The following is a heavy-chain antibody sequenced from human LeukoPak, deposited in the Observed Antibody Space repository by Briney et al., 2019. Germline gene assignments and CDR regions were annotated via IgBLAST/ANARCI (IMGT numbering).Heavy chain of an antibody. CDR1: GFTFSNYA. CDR2: ISSGGTYE. V-gene: IGHV3-30*01. CDR3: ARDSTYYYDSGSSGPHYFDN. J-gene: IGHJ4*02. D-gene: IGHD3-10*01. Sequence: GGSLRLSCAASGFTFSNYAMHWVRQAPGKGLEWVSLISSGGTYEYYADSVKGRFTISRDNSKNTLYLQLNSLSAEDRAVYYCARDSTYYYDSGSSGPHYFDNWGQGTLVTVSS.